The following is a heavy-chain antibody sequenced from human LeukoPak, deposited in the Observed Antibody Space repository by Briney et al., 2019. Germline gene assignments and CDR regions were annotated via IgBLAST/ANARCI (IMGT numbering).Heavy chain of an antibody. V-gene: IGHV4-59*01. CDR1: GGSISSYY. J-gene: IGHJ4*02. D-gene: IGHD5-12*01. CDR2: IYYSGST. CDR3: ARGFDSKSTYFDY. Sequence: SETLSLTCTVSGGSISSYYWNWLRQPPGKGLEWIGYIYYSGSTNYNPSLKSRVTMSLDTSKKQFSLRLTSVTAADTAVYYCARGFDSKSTYFDYWGQGTLVTVSS.